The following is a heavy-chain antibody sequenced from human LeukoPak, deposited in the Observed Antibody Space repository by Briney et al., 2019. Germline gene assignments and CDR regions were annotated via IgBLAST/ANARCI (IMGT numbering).Heavy chain of an antibody. J-gene: IGHJ3*02. Sequence: GASVTVSCKASGGTFSSYAISWVRQAPGQGLEWMGRIIPILGIANYAQKFQGRVTITADKSTRTAYMGLSSLRSEDTAVYYCAREFERVDTVVRGVVDIWGQGTMVTVSS. CDR3: AREFERVDTVVRGVVDI. CDR2: IIPILGIA. CDR1: GGTFSSYA. V-gene: IGHV1-69*04. D-gene: IGHD3-10*01.